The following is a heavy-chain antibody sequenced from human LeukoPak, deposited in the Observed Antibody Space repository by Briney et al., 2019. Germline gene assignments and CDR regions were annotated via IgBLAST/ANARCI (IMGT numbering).Heavy chain of an antibody. Sequence: SETLSLTCAVYGGSFSGCYWSWIRQPPGKGLEWIGEINHSGSTNYNPSLKSRVTISVDTSKNRFSLKLSSVTAADTAVYYCARDRYYYDSIGYYTLDYWGQGTLVTVSS. D-gene: IGHD3-22*01. CDR1: GGSFSGCY. CDR2: INHSGST. CDR3: ARDRYYYDSIGYYTLDY. J-gene: IGHJ4*02. V-gene: IGHV4-34*01.